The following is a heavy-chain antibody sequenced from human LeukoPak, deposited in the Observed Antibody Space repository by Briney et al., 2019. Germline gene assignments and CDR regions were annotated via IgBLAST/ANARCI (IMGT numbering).Heavy chain of an antibody. D-gene: IGHD6-19*01. V-gene: IGHV1-8*02. CDR1: GGTFSSYA. CDR3: ARSGWSPDYYYYYMDV. CDR2: MNPNSGNT. J-gene: IGHJ6*03. Sequence: GASVKVSCKASGGTFSSYAISWVRQATGQGLEWMGWMNPNSGNTGYAQKFQGRVTMTRNTSISTAYMELSSLRSEDTAVYYCARSGWSPDYYYYYMDVWGKGTTVTVSS.